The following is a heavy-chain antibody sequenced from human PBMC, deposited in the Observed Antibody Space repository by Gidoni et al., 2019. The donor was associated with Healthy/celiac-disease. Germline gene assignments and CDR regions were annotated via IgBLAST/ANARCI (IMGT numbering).Heavy chain of an antibody. Sequence: QVQLVESGGGVVQPGRSLRLSCAASGFTFCRYGMHWVRQATGKGLEWVAVIWYDGSNKYYADSVKGRFTISRDNSKNTLYLQMNSLRAEDTAVYYCARAEIVATAMDVWGQGTTGTVSS. CDR2: IWYDGSNK. V-gene: IGHV3-33*01. CDR1: GFTFCRYG. CDR3: ARAEIVATAMDV. D-gene: IGHD5-12*01. J-gene: IGHJ6*02.